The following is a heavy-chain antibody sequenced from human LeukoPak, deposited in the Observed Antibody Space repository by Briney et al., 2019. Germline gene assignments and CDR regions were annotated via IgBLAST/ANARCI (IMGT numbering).Heavy chain of an antibody. V-gene: IGHV3-30-3*01. CDR1: GFTFSNYA. Sequence: GGSLRLSCAASGFTFSNYAMYWVRQAPGKGLEWVAVISFDGSNKYYADSVKGRFTVSRDNSKNTLYLQMNSLRAEDTAVFYCARSPCSSANCYDDYWGQGTLVTVSS. J-gene: IGHJ4*02. CDR2: ISFDGSNK. D-gene: IGHD2-2*01. CDR3: ARSPCSSANCYDDY.